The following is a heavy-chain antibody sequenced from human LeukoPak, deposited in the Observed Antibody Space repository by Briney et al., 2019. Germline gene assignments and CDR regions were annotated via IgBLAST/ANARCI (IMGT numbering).Heavy chain of an antibody. CDR2: INAGNGNT. D-gene: IGHD3-10*01. CDR1: GYTFTSYA. CDR3: ARGLLYGSGSYSFDY. J-gene: IGHJ4*02. Sequence: ASVKVSCKASGYTFTSYAMHWVRQAPGQRLEWMGWINAGNGNTKYSQKFQGRVTMTRNTSISTAYMELSSLRSEDTAVYYCARGLLYGSGSYSFDYWGQGTLVTVSS. V-gene: IGHV1-3*01.